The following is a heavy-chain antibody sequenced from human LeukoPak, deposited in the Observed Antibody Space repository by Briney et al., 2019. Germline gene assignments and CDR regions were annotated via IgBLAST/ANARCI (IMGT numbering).Heavy chain of an antibody. CDR1: GFTFSSYT. CDR3: TTAGYSRYA. V-gene: IGHV3-21*03. CDR2: ISIGGDYI. D-gene: IGHD6-13*01. J-gene: IGHJ4*02. Sequence: GGSLRLSCAASGFTFSSYTMNWVRQAPGKGLEWVSSISIGGDYIYYADSVTGRFTISRDNAKNSLFLQMNSLKTEDTAVYYCTTAGYSRYAGGQGTLVTVSS.